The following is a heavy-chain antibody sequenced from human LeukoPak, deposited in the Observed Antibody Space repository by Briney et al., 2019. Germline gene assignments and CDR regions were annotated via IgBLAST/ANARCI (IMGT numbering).Heavy chain of an antibody. D-gene: IGHD5/OR15-5a*01. V-gene: IGHV3-7*01. J-gene: IGHJ4*02. CDR1: GFTFSSYA. CDR3: ARDRLLY. Sequence: GGSLRLSCAASGFTFSSYAMHWVRQAPGKGLEWVAYVKYDGSVKLYVDSVRGRFTISRDNTKNSVYLQMNSLRADDTAVYYCARDRLLYWGLGSRVTVSS. CDR2: VKYDGSVK.